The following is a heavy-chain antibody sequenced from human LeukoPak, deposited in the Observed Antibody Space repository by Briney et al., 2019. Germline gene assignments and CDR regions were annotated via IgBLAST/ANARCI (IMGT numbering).Heavy chain of an antibody. D-gene: IGHD4-17*01. Sequence: SETLSLTCAVYGGSFSGYYWSWIRQPPGKGLEWIGEINHSGSTNYNPSLKSRVTISVDTSKNQFSLKVSSVTAADTAVYYCARAGYGDSDFDYWGQGTLVTVSS. CDR2: INHSGST. CDR1: GGSFSGYY. V-gene: IGHV4-34*01. J-gene: IGHJ4*02. CDR3: ARAGYGDSDFDY.